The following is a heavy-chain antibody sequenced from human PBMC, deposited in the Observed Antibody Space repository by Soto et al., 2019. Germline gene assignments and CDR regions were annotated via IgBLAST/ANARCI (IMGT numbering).Heavy chain of an antibody. CDR2: IKNKTDVGIT. CDR3: ITDPYYDFWSGYHFDY. D-gene: IGHD3-3*01. J-gene: IGHJ4*02. Sequence: PGGSLTLSCAASGFSFSKAWMSCVRLTPGKGLERVGRIKNKTDVGITDYPAAVRDRFTISRYDSRSTLYLQMNSLKTEDTAVYYGITDPYYDFWSGYHFDYWGQGAMVTVSS. V-gene: IGHV3-15*01. CDR1: GFSFSKAW.